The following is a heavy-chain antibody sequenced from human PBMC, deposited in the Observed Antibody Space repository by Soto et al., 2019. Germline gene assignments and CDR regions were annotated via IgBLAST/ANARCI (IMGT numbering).Heavy chain of an antibody. D-gene: IGHD3-10*01. V-gene: IGHV3-74*01. CDR2: INSDGSST. Sequence: GGSLRLSCAASGFTFSSYWMHWVRQAPGKGLVWVSRINSDGSSTSYADSVKGRFTISRDNAKNTLYLQMNSLRAEDTAVYYCERDKHRSSYGSGWFDTWGQGTLVTVSS. CDR1: GFTFSSYW. CDR3: ERDKHRSSYGSGWFDT. J-gene: IGHJ5*02.